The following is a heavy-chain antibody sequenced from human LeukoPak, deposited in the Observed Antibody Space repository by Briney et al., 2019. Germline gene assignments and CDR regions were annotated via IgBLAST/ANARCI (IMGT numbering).Heavy chain of an antibody. Sequence: GESLKISCKGSGYSFTTYWIGWVRQMPGKVLEWMGIIYPGDSDTRYSPSFQGQVTISADKSISTAYLQWSSLKASDTAMYYCGRLKVEYSSSSAFDYWGQGTLVTVSS. CDR3: GRLKVEYSSSSAFDY. D-gene: IGHD6-6*01. CDR1: GYSFTTYW. V-gene: IGHV5-51*01. CDR2: IYPGDSDT. J-gene: IGHJ4*02.